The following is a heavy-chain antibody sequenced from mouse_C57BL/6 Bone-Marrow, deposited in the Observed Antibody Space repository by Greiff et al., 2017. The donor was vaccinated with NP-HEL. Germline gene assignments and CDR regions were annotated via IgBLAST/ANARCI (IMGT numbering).Heavy chain of an antibody. J-gene: IGHJ2*01. V-gene: IGHV5-6*01. CDR2: ISSGGSYT. CDR3: ARRGYFDY. Sequence: EVHLVESGGDLVKPGGSLKLSCAASGFTFSSYGMSWVRQTPDKRLEWVATISSGGSYTYYLDSVKGRFTISRDNAKNTLYLQMSSLKSEDTAMYSCARRGYFDYWGQGTTLTVSS. CDR1: GFTFSSYG.